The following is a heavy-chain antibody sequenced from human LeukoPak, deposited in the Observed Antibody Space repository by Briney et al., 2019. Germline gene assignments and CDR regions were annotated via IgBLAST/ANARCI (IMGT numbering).Heavy chain of an antibody. Sequence: ASVKVSRKASGYTFTSYDINWVRQATGQGLEWMGWMNPNSGNTGYAQKFQGRVTMTRNTSISTAYMELSSLRSEDTAVYYCARGRRGWFSGRRIGAAFDYWGQGTLVAVSS. J-gene: IGHJ4*02. CDR2: MNPNSGNT. CDR1: GYTFTSYD. D-gene: IGHD3-10*01. CDR3: ARGRRGWFSGRRIGAAFDY. V-gene: IGHV1-8*01.